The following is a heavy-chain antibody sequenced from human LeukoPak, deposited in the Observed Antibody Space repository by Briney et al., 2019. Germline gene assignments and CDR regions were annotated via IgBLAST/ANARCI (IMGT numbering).Heavy chain of an antibody. Sequence: GGSLRLSCTASGFAFSSYAMAWVRQAPGKGLEWLSYISSSSKINYADSVKGRFTISRDNAKNSLYLQMISLRDEDAAVYYCARSANPGVHDFDPWGQGTLVTVSS. CDR3: ARSANPGVHDFDP. V-gene: IGHV3-48*02. D-gene: IGHD6-6*01. CDR2: ISSSSKI. CDR1: GFAFSSYA. J-gene: IGHJ5*02.